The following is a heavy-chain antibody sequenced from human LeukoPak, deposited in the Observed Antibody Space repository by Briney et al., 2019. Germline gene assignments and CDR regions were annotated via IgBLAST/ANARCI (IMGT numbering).Heavy chain of an antibody. CDR3: ARGEGGYDFDY. J-gene: IGHJ4*02. V-gene: IGHV3-7*01. CDR1: EFILNSYW. D-gene: IGHD5-12*01. CDR2: IKEDGSET. Sequence: GGTLRLSCTASEFILNSYWMTWVRQAPGKGLQWVANIKEDGSETYYLDSVRGRFTISRDTAKKSVYLQMNSLRAEDTAVYYCARGEGGYDFDYWGQGTLVTVSS.